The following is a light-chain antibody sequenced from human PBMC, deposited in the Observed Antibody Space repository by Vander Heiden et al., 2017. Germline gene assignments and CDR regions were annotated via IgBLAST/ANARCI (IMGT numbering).Light chain of an antibody. CDR2: MGR. CDR1: RSNIATNY. V-gene: IGLV1-47*01. CDR3: AAWDESLSGVV. Sequence: ALTQSPSASGTPAQRVCISCSGSRSNIATNYVNWYQQLPGAAPKLLIYMGRQRPSGVADRFSGSKSGTSASLAISGLRYEDEADYYCAAWDESLSGVVFGGGTKLTVL. J-gene: IGLJ3*02.